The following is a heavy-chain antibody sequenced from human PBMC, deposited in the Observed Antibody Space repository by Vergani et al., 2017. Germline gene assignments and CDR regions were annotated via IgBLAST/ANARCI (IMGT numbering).Heavy chain of an antibody. J-gene: IGHJ3*02. CDR3: ARGTRSGNAFDI. CDR2: ISYDGSNK. CDR1: GFTFSSYA. V-gene: IGHV3-30*04. D-gene: IGHD3-3*01. Sequence: QVQLVESGGGVVQPGRSLRLSCAASGFTFSSYAMHWVRQAPGKGLEWVAVISYDGSNKYYADSVKGRFTISRDNSKNTLYLQMNSLRAEDTAVYYCARGTRSGNAFDIWGQGTMVTVSS.